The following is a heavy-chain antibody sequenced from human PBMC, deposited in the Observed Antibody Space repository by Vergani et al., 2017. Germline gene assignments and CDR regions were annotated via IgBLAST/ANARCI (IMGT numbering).Heavy chain of an antibody. CDR1: GFTFSSYG. Sequence: QVQLVESGGGVVQPGRSLRLSCAASGFTFSSYGMHWVRQAPGKGLEWVAVISYDGSNKYYADSVKGRFIISRDNSKNTLYLQMNSLRAEDTAVYYCAKDGGSIAALDYWGQGTLVTVSS. CDR2: ISYDGSNK. V-gene: IGHV3-30*18. J-gene: IGHJ4*02. CDR3: AKDGGSIAALDY. D-gene: IGHD6-6*01.